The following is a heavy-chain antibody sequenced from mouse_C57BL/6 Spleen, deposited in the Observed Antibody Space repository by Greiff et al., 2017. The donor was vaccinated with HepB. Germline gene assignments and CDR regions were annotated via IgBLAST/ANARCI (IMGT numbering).Heavy chain of an antibody. CDR2: IDPSDSYT. CDR3: ARREGFDY. Sequence: QVQLQQPGAELVKPGASVKLSCKASGYTFTSYWMQWVNQRPGQGLEWIGEIDPSDSYTNYNQKFKGKATLTVDTSSSTAYMQLSSLTSEDSAVYYCARREGFDYWGQGTTLTVSS. V-gene: IGHV1-50*01. CDR1: GYTFTSYW. J-gene: IGHJ2*01.